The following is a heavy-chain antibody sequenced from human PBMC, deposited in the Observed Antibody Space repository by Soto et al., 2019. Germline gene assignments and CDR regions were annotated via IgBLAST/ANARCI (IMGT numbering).Heavy chain of an antibody. CDR3: AREYYSSGTH. D-gene: IGHD3-10*01. Sequence: EVQLVESGGGLVQPGGSLRLSCAASGFTFSTYWMQWVRQVPGEGLVLVSSISENGGITTYADSVKGRFTISRDNAKNTLYLQMNGLRVEDTAIYYCAREYYSSGTHWGQGTLVTVST. V-gene: IGHV3-74*01. CDR1: GFTFSTYW. CDR2: ISENGGIT. J-gene: IGHJ1*01.